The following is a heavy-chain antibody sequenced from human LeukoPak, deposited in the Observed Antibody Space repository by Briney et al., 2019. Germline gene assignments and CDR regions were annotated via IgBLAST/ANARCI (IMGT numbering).Heavy chain of an antibody. CDR3: ARGRRGAGSRWFDP. J-gene: IGHJ5*02. D-gene: IGHD3-10*01. Sequence: GGSLRLSCAAYGFTFSSYGMHWVRQAPGKGLEWVAVIWYDGSNKYYADSVKGRFTISRDNAKNSLYLQMNSLRAEDTAVSYCARGRRGAGSRWFDPWGQGTLVTVSS. V-gene: IGHV3-33*01. CDR1: GFTFSSYG. CDR2: IWYDGSNK.